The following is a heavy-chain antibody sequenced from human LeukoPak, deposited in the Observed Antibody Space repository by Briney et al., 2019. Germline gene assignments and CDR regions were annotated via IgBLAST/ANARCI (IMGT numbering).Heavy chain of an antibody. D-gene: IGHD2-2*01. Sequence: PSETLPLTCTVSGGSISSYYWSWIRQPAGKGLEWIGRIYTSGSTNYNPSLKSRVTMSVDTSKNQFSLKLSSVTAADTAVYYCAREVELEAIVVVPAAVPDAFDIWGQGTMVTVSS. CDR2: IYTSGST. CDR3: AREVELEAIVVVPAAVPDAFDI. J-gene: IGHJ3*02. CDR1: GGSISSYY. V-gene: IGHV4-4*07.